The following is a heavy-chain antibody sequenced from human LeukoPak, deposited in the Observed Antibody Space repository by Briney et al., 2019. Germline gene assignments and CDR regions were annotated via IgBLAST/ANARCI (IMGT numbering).Heavy chain of an antibody. V-gene: IGHV1-2*02. Sequence: GASVKVSCKASGYTFTSYYMHWVRQAPGQGLEWMGWINPNSGGTNYAQKFQGRVTMTRDTSISTAYMELSRLRSDDTAVYYCARGAGATRSFYYYGMDVWGQGTTVTVSS. D-gene: IGHD1-26*01. CDR3: ARGAGATRSFYYYGMDV. CDR1: GYTFTSYY. CDR2: INPNSGGT. J-gene: IGHJ6*02.